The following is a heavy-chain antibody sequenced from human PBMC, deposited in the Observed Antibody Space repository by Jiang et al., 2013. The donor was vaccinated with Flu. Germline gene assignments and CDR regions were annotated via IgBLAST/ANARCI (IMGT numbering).Heavy chain of an antibody. CDR3: ASSGGGGDTDAFDI. Sequence: PGLLKPSETLSLTCTVSGGSISSYYWSWIRQPPGKGLEWIGYIYYSGSTNYNPSLKSRVTISVDTSKNQFSLKLSSVTAADTAVYYCASSGGGGDTDAFDIWGQGTMVTVSS. D-gene: IGHD2-21*02. J-gene: IGHJ3*02. CDR1: GGSISSYY. V-gene: IGHV4-59*01. CDR2: IYYSGST.